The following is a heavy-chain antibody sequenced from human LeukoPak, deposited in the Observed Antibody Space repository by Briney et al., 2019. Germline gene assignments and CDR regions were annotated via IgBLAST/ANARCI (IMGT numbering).Heavy chain of an antibody. Sequence: EASVKVSSKPSGYTFTSYYMHSVRQAPGQGLEWMGIINPSGGSTSYAQKFQGRVTMTRDTSTSTVYMELSRLRSDDTAVYYCARIVRGYPDWGQGALVTVSS. CDR2: INPSGGST. CDR3: ARIVRGYPD. J-gene: IGHJ4*02. D-gene: IGHD3-22*01. V-gene: IGHV1-46*01. CDR1: GYTFTSYY.